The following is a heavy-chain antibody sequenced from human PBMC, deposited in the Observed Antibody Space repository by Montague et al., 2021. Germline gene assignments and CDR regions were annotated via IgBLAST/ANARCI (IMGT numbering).Heavy chain of an antibody. V-gene: IGHV3-9*01. D-gene: IGHD2-2*01. CDR2: ISWNSGSI. J-gene: IGHJ4*02. CDR3: AKDAGIVVVPARHFDY. Sequence: SLRLSCAASGFTFDDYAMHWVRQTPGKGLEWASGISWNSGSIGYADSVKGRFTISRDNAKNSLYLQMSSLRAEDTALYYCAKDAGIVVVPARHFDYWGQGTLVTVSS. CDR1: GFTFDDYA.